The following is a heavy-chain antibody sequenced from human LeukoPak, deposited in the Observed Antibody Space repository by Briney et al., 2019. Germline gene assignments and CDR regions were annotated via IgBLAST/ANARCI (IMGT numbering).Heavy chain of an antibody. Sequence: SETLSLTCTVSGGSISSYYWSWIRLPTGKGLEWIGYIYYSGSTNYNPSLKSRVSISVDTSKNQFSLKLSSVTAADTAVYYCARGNGDYVNYWGQGTLVTVSS. V-gene: IGHV4-59*01. J-gene: IGHJ4*02. CDR2: IYYSGST. D-gene: IGHD4-17*01. CDR3: ARGNGDYVNY. CDR1: GGSISSYY.